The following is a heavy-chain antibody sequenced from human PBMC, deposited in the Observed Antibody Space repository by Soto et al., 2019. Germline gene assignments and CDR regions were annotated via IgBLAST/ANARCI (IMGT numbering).Heavy chain of an antibody. CDR3: ARDPSSYPDAFDI. J-gene: IGHJ3*02. V-gene: IGHV3-21*01. D-gene: IGHD3-16*01. CDR1: GFPFSSYT. CDR2: ISSRGSYI. Sequence: EVQLVESGGGLVKPGGSRSLSWVASGFPFSSYTMNWFRKAPGKGREWVSSISSRGSYIYYADSVKGRFTISRDNAKNSLFLQMNSLRAEDTAVYYCARDPSSYPDAFDIWGQGTMVTVSS.